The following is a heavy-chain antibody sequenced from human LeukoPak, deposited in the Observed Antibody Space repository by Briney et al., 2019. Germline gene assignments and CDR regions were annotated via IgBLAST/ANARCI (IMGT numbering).Heavy chain of an antibody. D-gene: IGHD3-10*01. V-gene: IGHV7-4-1*02. Sequence: GASVKVSCKASGYTFTSYAMNWVRQAPGQGLEWMGWINTNTGNPTYAQGFTGRFVFSLDTSVSTAYLQISSLKAEDTAVYYCASSYPEVLLWFGELWGCGYWGQGTLVTVSS. J-gene: IGHJ4*02. CDR2: INTNTGNP. CDR3: ASSYPEVLLWFGELWGCGY. CDR1: GYTFTSYA.